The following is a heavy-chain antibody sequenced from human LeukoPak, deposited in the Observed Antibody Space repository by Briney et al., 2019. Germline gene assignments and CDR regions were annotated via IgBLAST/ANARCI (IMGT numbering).Heavy chain of an antibody. D-gene: IGHD2-21*01. V-gene: IGHV1-2*02. J-gene: IGHJ4*02. CDR3: ARAGPLPPPYCGGDCYGVGDY. CDR2: INPNSGGT. CDR1: GYTFTGYY. Sequence: GASVKVSCKASGYTFTGYYMHWVRQAPGQGLEWMGWINPNSGGTNYAQKFQGKVTMTRDTSISTAYMELSRLKSDDTAVYYRARAGPLPPPYCGGDCYGVGDYWGQGTLVTVSS.